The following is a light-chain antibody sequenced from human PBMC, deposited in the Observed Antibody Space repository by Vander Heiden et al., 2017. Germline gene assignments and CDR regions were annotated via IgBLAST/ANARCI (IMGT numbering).Light chain of an antibody. V-gene: IGKV1-39*01. CDR1: QSISSY. J-gene: IGKJ2*01. CDR2: AAS. CDR3: QQCYSTPVT. Sequence: DIQMTQSPSSLSASVGDRVTITCRASQSISSYLNWYQQKPGKAPKLLIYAASSFQSGVPSRFSGSGSGTDFTLTISRLHPEDFATYYCQQCYSTPVTFGQGTKLEIK.